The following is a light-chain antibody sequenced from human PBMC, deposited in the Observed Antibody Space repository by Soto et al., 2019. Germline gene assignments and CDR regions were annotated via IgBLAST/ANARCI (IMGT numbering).Light chain of an antibody. CDR2: EVS. CDR1: SSDVGGYNY. CDR3: QSYDSSLSGRV. V-gene: IGLV2-8*01. Sequence: QSVLTQPPSASGSPGQSVTISCTGTSSDVGGYNYVSWYQQHPGKAPKLMIYEVSKRPSGVPDRFSGSKSGNTASLTVSGLQAEDEADYYCQSYDSSLSGRVFGGGTKVTVL. J-gene: IGLJ2*01.